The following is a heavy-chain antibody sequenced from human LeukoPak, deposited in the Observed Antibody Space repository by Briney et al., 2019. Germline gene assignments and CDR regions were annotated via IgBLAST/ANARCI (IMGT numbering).Heavy chain of an antibody. Sequence: GRSLRLSCETSGFNFGDYAMHWVRQAPGKGLEYVSAISSNGGSTYYANSVKGRFTISRDNSKNTLYLQMGSLRAEDMAVYYCARRRVPAAHAPFDYWGQGTLVTVSS. CDR2: ISSNGGST. CDR3: ARRRVPAAHAPFDY. J-gene: IGHJ4*02. D-gene: IGHD2-2*01. CDR1: GFNFGDYA. V-gene: IGHV3-64*01.